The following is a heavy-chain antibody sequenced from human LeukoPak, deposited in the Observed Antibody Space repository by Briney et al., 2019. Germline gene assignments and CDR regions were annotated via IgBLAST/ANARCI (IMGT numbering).Heavy chain of an antibody. CDR3: ARAGSGLFPARGNSGCLDY. CDR2: ISSSSSYI. J-gene: IGHJ4*02. D-gene: IGHD5-12*01. V-gene: IGHV3-21*01. Sequence: PGGSLRLSCAASGFTFSSYRMNWVRQAPGKGLEWVSSISSSSSYIYYADSVKGRFTISRDNAKNSVYPQMNTLRAEDTAVYYCARAGSGLFPARGNSGCLDYWGQGTLVTVSS. CDR1: GFTFSSYR.